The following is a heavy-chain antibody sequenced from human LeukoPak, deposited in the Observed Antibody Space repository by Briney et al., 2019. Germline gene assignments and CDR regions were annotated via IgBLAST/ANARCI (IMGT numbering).Heavy chain of an antibody. CDR2: ISGSGGST. CDR1: GFTFSSYA. Sequence: SGGSLRLSCAASGFTFSSYAMSWVRQAPGKGLEWVSAISGSGGSTYYADSVKGRFTISRDNSKNTLYLQMNSLRAEDTAVYYCAKGGFGELYLSEIDYWGQGTLVTVSS. J-gene: IGHJ4*02. V-gene: IGHV3-23*01. D-gene: IGHD3-10*01. CDR3: AKGGFGELYLSEIDY.